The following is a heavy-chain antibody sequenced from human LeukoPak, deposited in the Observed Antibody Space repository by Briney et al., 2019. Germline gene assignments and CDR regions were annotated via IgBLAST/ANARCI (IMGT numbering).Heavy chain of an antibody. CDR3: ARDTYQPGLIDC. CDR1: GFTFSDYS. Sequence: PGGSLRLSCAASGFTFSDYSMTWIRQAPGKGLEWVSYISSSGSTIYYADSVKGRFTISRDNAKNSLYLQMNSLRAEDTAVYYCARDTYQPGLIDCWGQGTLVTVSS. CDR2: ISSSGSTI. D-gene: IGHD2-2*01. J-gene: IGHJ4*02. V-gene: IGHV3-11*04.